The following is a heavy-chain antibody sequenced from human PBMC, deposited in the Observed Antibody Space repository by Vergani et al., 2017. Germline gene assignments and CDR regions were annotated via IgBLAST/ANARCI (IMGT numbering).Heavy chain of an antibody. CDR1: GFGFKNFA. D-gene: IGHD3-22*01. J-gene: IGHJ4*02. V-gene: IGHV3-30*03. CDR2: ISKDGTHD. Sequence: QVSLVESGGGVVQPGRSLTLTCSASGFGFKNFAMHWVRQAPGKGLEWVATISKDGTHDYYEPSVRGRFAVSRDNFKNTMYLQMDRLTTDDTAVYFCARVVTDFFVSSSDYSHLLYYWVQGILLTVSS. CDR3: ARVVTDFFVSSSDYSHLLYY.